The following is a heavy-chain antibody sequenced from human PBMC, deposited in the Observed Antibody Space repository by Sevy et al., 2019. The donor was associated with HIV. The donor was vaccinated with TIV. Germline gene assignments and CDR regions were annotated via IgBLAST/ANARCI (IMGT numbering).Heavy chain of an antibody. CDR1: GFIFSNYW. Sequence: GGSLRLSCAASGFIFSNYWMTWVRQSPGKGLEWVASIQRDGSDKYYVGSVKGRFTISRDNAKNSLYLQMNNLRVDDTALYYCARDAAVAGANWFDPWGQGTLVTVSS. CDR2: IQRDGSDK. J-gene: IGHJ5*02. V-gene: IGHV3-7*03. D-gene: IGHD6-19*01. CDR3: ARDAAVAGANWFDP.